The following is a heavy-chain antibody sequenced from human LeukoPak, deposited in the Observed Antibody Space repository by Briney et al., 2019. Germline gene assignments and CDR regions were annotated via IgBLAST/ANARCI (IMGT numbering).Heavy chain of an antibody. V-gene: IGHV3-43D*03. CDR3: AKGESSYYDFWSGYSD. D-gene: IGHD3-3*01. CDR1: GFTFDDYA. J-gene: IGHJ4*02. CDR2: ISWDGGST. Sequence: GGSLRLSCAASGFTFDDYAMHWVRQAPGKGLEWVSLISWDGGSTYYADSVKGRFTISRDNSKNSLYLQMNSLRAEDTALYYCAKGESSYYDFWSGYSDWGQGTLVTVSS.